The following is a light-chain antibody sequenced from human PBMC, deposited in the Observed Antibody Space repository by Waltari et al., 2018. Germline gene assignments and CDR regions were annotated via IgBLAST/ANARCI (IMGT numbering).Light chain of an antibody. CDR1: SGHSSNI. J-gene: IGLJ3*02. Sequence: QLVLTQSPSASTSLGASVKLTCTLSSGHSSNIIAWHQQQPEKGPRYVMKVNSDGSHSKGVEIPDRFSGSSSGAERYLTISSLQSEDEADYYCQTGGHGTWVFGGGTKLTVL. V-gene: IGLV4-69*01. CDR2: VNSDGSH. CDR3: QTGGHGTWV.